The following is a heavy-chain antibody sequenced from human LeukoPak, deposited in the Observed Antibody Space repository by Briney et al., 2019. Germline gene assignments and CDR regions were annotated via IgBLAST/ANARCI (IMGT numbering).Heavy chain of an antibody. CDR2: IYTSGST. V-gene: IGHV4-61*02. CDR1: GGSISSGSYY. Sequence: SETLSLTCTVSGGSISSGSYYWSWIRQPAGKGLEWIGRIYTSGSTNYNPSLKSRVTISVDTSKNQFSLKLSSVTAADTAVYYCAREVNSWWLETAYYYYYMDVWGKGTTVTVSS. D-gene: IGHD6-19*01. CDR3: AREVNSWWLETAYYYYYMDV. J-gene: IGHJ6*03.